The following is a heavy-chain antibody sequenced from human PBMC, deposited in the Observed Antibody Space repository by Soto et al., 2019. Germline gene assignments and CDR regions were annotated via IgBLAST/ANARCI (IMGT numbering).Heavy chain of an antibody. D-gene: IGHD6-13*01. V-gene: IGHV3-20*04. CDR2: INWNGGST. CDR3: AKIPHTSSWYLDAFDI. CDR1: GFTFDDYG. J-gene: IGHJ3*02. Sequence: GGSLRLSCAASGFTFDDYGMSWVRQAPGKGLEWVSGINWNGGSTFYADSVKGRFTISRDNSKNTLYLQMNSLRAEDTAVYYCAKIPHTSSWYLDAFDIWGQGTMVTVSS.